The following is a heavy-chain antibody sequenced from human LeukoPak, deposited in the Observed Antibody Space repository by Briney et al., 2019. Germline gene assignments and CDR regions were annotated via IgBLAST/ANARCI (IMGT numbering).Heavy chain of an antibody. Sequence: PGGSLRLSCAASGFTFSSYAMSWVRQAPGKGLAWVSAISGSGGSTYYADSVKGRFTISRDNSKNTLYLQMNSLRAEDTAVYYCASLSSTSFYFDYWGQGTLVTVSS. CDR1: GFTFSSYA. J-gene: IGHJ4*02. CDR2: ISGSGGST. V-gene: IGHV3-23*01. CDR3: ASLSSTSFYFDY. D-gene: IGHD2-2*01.